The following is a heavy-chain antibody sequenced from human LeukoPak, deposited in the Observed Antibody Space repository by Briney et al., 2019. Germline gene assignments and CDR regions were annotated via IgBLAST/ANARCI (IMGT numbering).Heavy chain of an antibody. CDR2: INHSGST. Sequence: SQTLSLTCIVSGGSISSGGYYWSWIRQPPGKGLEWIGEINHSGSTNYNPSLKSRVTISVDTSKNQFSLKLSSVTAADTAVYYCARGRSITMVRGPRRPDAFDIWGQETMVTVSS. J-gene: IGHJ3*02. CDR3: ARGRSITMVRGPRRPDAFDI. CDR1: GGSISSGGYY. D-gene: IGHD3-10*01. V-gene: IGHV4-30-2*01.